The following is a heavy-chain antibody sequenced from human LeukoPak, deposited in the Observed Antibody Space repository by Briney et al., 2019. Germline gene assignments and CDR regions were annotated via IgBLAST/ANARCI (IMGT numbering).Heavy chain of an antibody. D-gene: IGHD1-26*01. CDR2: INWNGGST. Sequence: GGSLRLSCAASGFTFDDYGMSWVRQAPGKGLEWVSGINWNGGSTGYADSVKGRFTISRDNAKNSLYLQMISLRAEDTALYYCARVRVGALYFDYWGQGTLVTVSS. J-gene: IGHJ4*02. CDR3: ARVRVGALYFDY. V-gene: IGHV3-20*04. CDR1: GFTFDDYG.